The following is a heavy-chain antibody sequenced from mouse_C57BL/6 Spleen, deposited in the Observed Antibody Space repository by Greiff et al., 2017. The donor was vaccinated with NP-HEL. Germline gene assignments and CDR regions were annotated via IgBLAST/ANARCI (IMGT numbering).Heavy chain of an antibody. CDR3: TRDKKLTGTPPFDY. CDR1: GFTFSSYA. D-gene: IGHD4-1*01. V-gene: IGHV5-9-1*02. Sequence: EVQGVESGEGLVKPGGSLKLSCAASGFTFSSYAMSWVRQTPEKRLEWVAYISSGGDYIYYADTVKGRFTISRDNARNTLYLQMSSLKSEDTAMYYCTRDKKLTGTPPFDYWGQGTTLTVSS. J-gene: IGHJ2*01. CDR2: ISSGGDYI.